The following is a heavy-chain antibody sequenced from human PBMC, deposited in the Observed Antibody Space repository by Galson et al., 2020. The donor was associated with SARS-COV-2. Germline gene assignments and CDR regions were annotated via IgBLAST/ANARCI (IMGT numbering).Heavy chain of an antibody. J-gene: IGHJ4*02. V-gene: IGHV4-30-2*01. CDR3: ARDNGDYNGLGY. CDR2: IYRNGRS. D-gene: IGHD4-17*01. CDR1: GGSISSADYS. Sequence: SETLSLTCDVSGGSISSADYSWNWIRQPPGKGREWIGYIYRNGRSHSNPSLSGRLTMSVDRTMNRVSLSLNSATAADTAVYYCARDNGDYNGLGYWGQGILVIVSS.